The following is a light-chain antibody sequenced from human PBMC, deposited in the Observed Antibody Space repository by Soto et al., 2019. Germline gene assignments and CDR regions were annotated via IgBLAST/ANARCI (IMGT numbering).Light chain of an antibody. CDR2: GAS. V-gene: IGKV3-20*01. J-gene: IGKJ2*01. Sequence: EIVLTQSPGTLSLSPGERATLSCRASQSVNNNYLAWYQQKPGQAPRLLIYGASSSATRIPDRFSGSGSGTDFTLTISRLEPEDFAVYYCQQYGSSQYTFGQGTKLEIK. CDR3: QQYGSSQYT. CDR1: QSVNNNY.